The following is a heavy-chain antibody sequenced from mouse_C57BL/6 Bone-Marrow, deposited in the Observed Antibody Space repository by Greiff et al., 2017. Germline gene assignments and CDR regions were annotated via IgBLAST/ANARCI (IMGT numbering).Heavy chain of an antibody. J-gene: IGHJ4*01. CDR3: AKYSNYTWYAMDY. CDR2: IDPYNGVS. CDR1: GYSFTGYY. D-gene: IGHD2-5*01. Sequence: VQLQQSGPELVKPGASVKISCTASGYSFTGYYMHWVKQSHGHILDWIGYIDPYNGVSSYNQKFQGKATLTVDKSSSTAYMELHSLTSEDSAVYYCAKYSNYTWYAMDYGGQGTAVTVSS. V-gene: IGHV1-31*01.